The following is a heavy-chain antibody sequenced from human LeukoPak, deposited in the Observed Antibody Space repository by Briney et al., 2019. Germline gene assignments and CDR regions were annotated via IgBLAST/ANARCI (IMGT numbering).Heavy chain of an antibody. D-gene: IGHD3-22*01. CDR3: AKDIGDTMIVVTGGAFDI. CDR1: GFTFSSYS. V-gene: IGHV3-21*04. CDR2: ISSSSSYI. J-gene: IGHJ3*02. Sequence: GGSLRLSCAASGFTFSSYSMNWVRQAPGKGLEWVSSISSSSSYIYYADSVKGRFTISRDNAKNSLYLQMNSLRAEDTALYYCAKDIGDTMIVVTGGAFDIWGQGTMVTVSS.